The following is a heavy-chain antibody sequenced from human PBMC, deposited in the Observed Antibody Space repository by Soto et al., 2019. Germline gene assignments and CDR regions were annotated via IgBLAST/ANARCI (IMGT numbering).Heavy chain of an antibody. CDR3: AGGARYDGSDVSDY. J-gene: IGHJ4*02. V-gene: IGHV3-23*01. D-gene: IGHD3-22*01. CDR1: GFTFTSYA. CDR2: IGSGGDT. Sequence: EVQLLESGGGLVQSGGSLRLSCAASGFTFTSYAMTWVRQAPGKGLEWVSTIGSGGDTYYADSVKGRFTISRDNSKNTRYLEMNNLRAEHTAGYYCAGGARYDGSDVSDYWGQGTLVTVSS.